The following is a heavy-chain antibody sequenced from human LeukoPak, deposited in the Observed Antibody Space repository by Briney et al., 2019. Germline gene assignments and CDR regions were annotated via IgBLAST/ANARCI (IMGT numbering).Heavy chain of an antibody. CDR2: IYYSGST. J-gene: IGHJ6*02. Sequence: SETLSLTCTVSGGSISSYYWSWIRQPPGKGLEWIGYIYYSGSTNYNPSLKSRVTISVDTSKNQFSLKLSSVTAADTAVYYCAREGYYDFWSGYYSGYYYGMDVWGQGTPVTVSS. D-gene: IGHD3-3*01. V-gene: IGHV4-59*01. CDR1: GGSISSYY. CDR3: AREGYYDFWSGYYSGYYYGMDV.